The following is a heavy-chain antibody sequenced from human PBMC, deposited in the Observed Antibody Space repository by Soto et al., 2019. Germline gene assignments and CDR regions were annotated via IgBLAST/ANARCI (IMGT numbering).Heavy chain of an antibody. CDR1: GFTFSTYA. V-gene: IGHV3-23*01. Sequence: EVQLLESGGALIQPGGSLRLSCAASGFTFSTYAMNWVRQAPGKGLEWVSGISGIGGSTYYADSVKGRFTISRDNSKNTLYLQMNSLRAEDTALYYCAKDHYCSSTSCYSWYFDLWGRGTLVTVSS. J-gene: IGHJ2*01. D-gene: IGHD2-2*01. CDR2: ISGIGGST. CDR3: AKDHYCSSTSCYSWYFDL.